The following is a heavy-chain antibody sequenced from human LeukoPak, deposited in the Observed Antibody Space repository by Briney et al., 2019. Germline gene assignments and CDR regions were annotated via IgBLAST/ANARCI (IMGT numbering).Heavy chain of an antibody. CDR1: GFTFSTSW. V-gene: IGHV3-7*01. CDR2: IKHDASET. J-gene: IGHJ4*02. CDR3: ARPRVPDS. Sequence: PGGSLRLSCAASGFTFSTSWMSWVRQAPGKGLEWVANIKHDASETNYVDSVKGRFTISRDNAKNSLYLQMNGLRAEDTAVYYCARPRVPDSWGQGTLVTVSS.